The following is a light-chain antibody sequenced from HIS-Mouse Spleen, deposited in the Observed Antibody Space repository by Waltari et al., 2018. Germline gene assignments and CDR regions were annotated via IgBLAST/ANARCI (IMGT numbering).Light chain of an antibody. V-gene: IGLV2-8*01. CDR2: EVS. Sequence: QSALTQPPSASGSPGQSVTISCTGTRSAVGVYNYVPWYQQHPGKAPKLMIYEVSKRPSGVPDRFSGSKSGNTASLTVSGLQAEDEADYYCSSYAGSNNLVFGGGTKLTVL. CDR1: RSAVGVYNY. J-gene: IGLJ2*01. CDR3: SSYAGSNNLV.